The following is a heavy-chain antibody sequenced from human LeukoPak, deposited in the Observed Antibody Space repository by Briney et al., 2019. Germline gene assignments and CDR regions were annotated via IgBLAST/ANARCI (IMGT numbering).Heavy chain of an antibody. CDR2: IFPGDSDT. D-gene: IGHD2/OR15-2a*01. V-gene: IGHV5-51*01. CDR1: GYSFTNYW. J-gene: IGHJ6*02. Sequence: KDGESLKISCKAIGYSFTNYWIAWVRQMPGKGLEWMGIIFPGDSDTTYSPSFQGQVTISVDNSISTAYLQWSSLKASDTAKYYCARTEYREYYYYYIDVWGQGTTVTVSS. CDR3: ARTEYREYYYYYIDV.